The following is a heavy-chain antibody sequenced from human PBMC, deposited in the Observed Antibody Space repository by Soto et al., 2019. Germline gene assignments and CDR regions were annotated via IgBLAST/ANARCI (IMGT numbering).Heavy chain of an antibody. Sequence: SGPTLVNPTQTLTLTCTFSGFSLSTSGMCVSWIRQPPGKALEWLALIDWDDDKYYSTSLKTRLTISKDTSKNQVVLTMTNMDPVDTATYYCARIRGAATYYDFWSGYPGGDYYYGMDVWRQGTTVTVSS. D-gene: IGHD3-3*01. CDR2: IDWDDDK. V-gene: IGHV2-70*01. CDR1: GFSLSTSGMC. J-gene: IGHJ6*02. CDR3: ARIRGAATYYDFWSGYPGGDYYYGMDV.